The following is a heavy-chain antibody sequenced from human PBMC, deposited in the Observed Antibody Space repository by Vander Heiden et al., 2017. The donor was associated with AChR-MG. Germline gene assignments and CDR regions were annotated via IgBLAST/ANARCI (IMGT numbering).Heavy chain of an antibody. J-gene: IGHJ6*03. V-gene: IGHV3-9*01. CDR2: ISWNSGSR. CDR1: GFTFDDYA. D-gene: IGHD6-25*01. CDR3: AKGGSRYYYYYMDV. Sequence: EVQLVESGGGLVQPGRSLRLSCAASGFTFDDYAMHWVRQAPGKGLEWVSGISWNSGSRGYADSVKGRFTISRDNAKNSLYLQMNSLRAEDTALYYCAKGGSRYYYYYMDVWGKGTTVTVSS.